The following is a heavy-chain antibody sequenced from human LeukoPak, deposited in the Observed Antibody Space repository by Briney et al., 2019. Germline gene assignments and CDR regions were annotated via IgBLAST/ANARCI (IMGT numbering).Heavy chain of an antibody. V-gene: IGHV1-69*01. Sequence: SVKVSCKASGGTFSSYAISWVRQAPGQGLEWMGGIIPIFGTANYAQKFQGRVTITADESTSTAYMEQSSLRSEDTAVYYCARVLPWYMDVWGKGTTVTVSS. CDR3: ARVLPWYMDV. D-gene: IGHD2-15*01. J-gene: IGHJ6*03. CDR2: IIPIFGTA. CDR1: GGTFSSYA.